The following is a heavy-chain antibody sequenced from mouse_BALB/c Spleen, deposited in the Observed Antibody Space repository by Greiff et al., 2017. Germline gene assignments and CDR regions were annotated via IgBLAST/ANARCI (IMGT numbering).Heavy chain of an antibody. J-gene: IGHJ3*01. Sequence: EVQRVESGGGLVQPGGSRKLSCAASGFTFSSFGMHWVRQAPEKGLEWVAYISSGSSTIHYADTVKGRFTISRDNPTNTLFLQMTSLRSEDTAMYYCARSEYYYYELAYWGQGTPVTVSS. CDR3: ARSEYYYYELAY. CDR1: GFTFSSFG. D-gene: IGHD2-4*01. V-gene: IGHV5-17*02. CDR2: ISSGSSTI.